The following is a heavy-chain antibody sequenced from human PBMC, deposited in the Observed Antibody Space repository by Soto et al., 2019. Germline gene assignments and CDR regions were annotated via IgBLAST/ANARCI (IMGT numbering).Heavy chain of an antibody. D-gene: IGHD6-13*01. J-gene: IGHJ4*02. CDR1: GGSISSSSYY. Sequence: PSETLSLTCTVSGGSISSSSYYWGWIRQPPGKGLEWIGSIYYSGSTYYNPSLKSRVTISVDTSKNQFSLKLSSVTAADTAVYYCARGNSSRWYYFDYWGQGTLVTVSS. V-gene: IGHV4-39*01. CDR2: IYYSGST. CDR3: ARGNSSRWYYFDY.